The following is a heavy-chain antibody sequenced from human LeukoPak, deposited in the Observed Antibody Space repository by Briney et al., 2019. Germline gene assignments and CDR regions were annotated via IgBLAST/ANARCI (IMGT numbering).Heavy chain of an antibody. V-gene: IGHV1-69*02. CDR1: GGSFSSYT. CDR2: IIPILGIA. CDR3: VRVPPSETETSGDFDM. J-gene: IGHJ3*02. D-gene: IGHD2-2*01. Sequence: GSSVKVSCKASGGSFSSYTISWVRHAPGQGLEWMGRIIPILGIANYAQKFQGRVTITEDKSTSTAYMELSSLRSEDTAVYYCVRVPPSETETSGDFDMSGQGTMVTVSS.